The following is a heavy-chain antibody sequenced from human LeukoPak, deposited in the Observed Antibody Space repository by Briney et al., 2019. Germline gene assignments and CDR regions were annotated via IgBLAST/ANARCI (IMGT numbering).Heavy chain of an antibody. J-gene: IGHJ3*02. CDR3: ARDYDILTARPNDAFDI. Sequence: ASVKVSCKASGYTFTGYYMHWVRQAPGQGLEWMGWINPNSGGTNYAQKFQGRVTMTRDTSISTAYMELSRLRSDDTAVYYCARDYDILTARPNDAFDIWGQGTMVTVSS. V-gene: IGHV1-2*02. CDR2: INPNSGGT. D-gene: IGHD3-9*01. CDR1: GYTFTGYY.